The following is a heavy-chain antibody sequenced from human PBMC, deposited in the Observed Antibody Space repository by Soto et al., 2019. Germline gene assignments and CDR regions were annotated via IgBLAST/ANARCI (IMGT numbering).Heavy chain of an antibody. D-gene: IGHD3-22*01. CDR2: IIPKLGSA. CDR1: GGGNLRDYR. CDR3: ARREYYDSSAYFDY. Sequence: SVKVSCKASGGGNLRDYRTTWVRRAPGQGLEWMGGIIPKLGSANYAQNFQGRVTITADESISTAYLQWSSLKASDTAMYYCARREYYDSSAYFDYWGQGTLVTVSS. J-gene: IGHJ4*02. V-gene: IGHV1-69*13.